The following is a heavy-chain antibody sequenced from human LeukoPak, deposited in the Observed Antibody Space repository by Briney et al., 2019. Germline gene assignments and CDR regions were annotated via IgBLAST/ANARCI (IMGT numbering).Heavy chain of an antibody. CDR3: AREGQASYYNSNVFYFDY. CDR2: INPSGGST. V-gene: IGHV1-46*01. CDR1: GYTFTSYY. Sequence: ASVKVSCKASGYTFTSYYMHWVRHAPGQGLEWMGIINPSGGSTSYAQKFQGRVTMTRDMSTSTVYMELSSLRSEDTAVYYCAREGQASYYNSNVFYFDYWGQGTLVTVSS. D-gene: IGHD3-10*01. J-gene: IGHJ4*02.